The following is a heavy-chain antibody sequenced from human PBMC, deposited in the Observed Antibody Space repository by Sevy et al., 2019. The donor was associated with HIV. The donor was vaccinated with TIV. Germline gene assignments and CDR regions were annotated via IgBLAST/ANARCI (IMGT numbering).Heavy chain of an antibody. CDR3: ARVNCDFSSGDDFANWFDP. V-gene: IGHV1-18*01. Sequence: ASVKVSCKASGYTLSTSGITWVRQAPGQGLEWVGWSNPNHDPDYAQSLQGRLTMTTDTSTSKAYMELRSLTSVDTAVYYCARVNCDFSSGDDFANWFDPWGQGTLVTVSS. D-gene: IGHD3-3*01. CDR2: SNPNHDP. CDR1: GYTLSTSG. J-gene: IGHJ5*02.